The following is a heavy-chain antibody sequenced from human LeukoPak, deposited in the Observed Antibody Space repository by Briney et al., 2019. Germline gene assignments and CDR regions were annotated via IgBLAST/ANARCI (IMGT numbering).Heavy chain of an antibody. Sequence: PGGSLRLSCAASGFTVSSNYMTWVRQAAGKGLEWVSVIYTSGNTCYADSVKGRFTISRDDSKNTLYLEMKSLRAEDTALYYCARDSVAATGDFWGQGTLVTVSS. CDR1: GFTVSSNY. D-gene: IGHD6-19*01. V-gene: IGHV3-53*01. J-gene: IGHJ4*02. CDR2: IYTSGNT. CDR3: ARDSVAATGDF.